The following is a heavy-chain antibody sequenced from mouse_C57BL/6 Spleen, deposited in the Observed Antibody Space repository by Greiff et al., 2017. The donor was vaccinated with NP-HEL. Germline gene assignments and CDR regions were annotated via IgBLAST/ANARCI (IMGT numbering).Heavy chain of an antibody. V-gene: IGHV6-3*01. CDR3: TAPSYGNYFDY. CDR1: GFTFSNYW. Sequence: EVQVVESGGGLVQPGGSMKLSCVASGFTFSNYWMNWVRQSPEKGLEWVAQIRLKSDNYATHYAESVKGRFTISRDDSKSSVYLQMNNLRAEDTGIYYCTAPSYGNYFDYWGQGTTLTVSS. J-gene: IGHJ2*01. CDR2: IRLKSDNYAT. D-gene: IGHD2-10*01.